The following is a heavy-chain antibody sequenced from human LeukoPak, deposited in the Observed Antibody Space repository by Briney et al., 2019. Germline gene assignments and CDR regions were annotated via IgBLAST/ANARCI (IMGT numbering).Heavy chain of an antibody. D-gene: IGHD5-18*01. CDR2: IYIGDSET. Sequence: GESLKISCKGSGYSFTSYWIGWVRQMPGKGLEWMGIIYIGDSETRYSPSFQGQVTISADKSISTAYLQWSSLKASDTAIYYCASGVSGYTYGFDNWGQGTLVTVSS. CDR3: ASGVSGYTYGFDN. CDR1: GYSFTSYW. V-gene: IGHV5-51*01. J-gene: IGHJ4*02.